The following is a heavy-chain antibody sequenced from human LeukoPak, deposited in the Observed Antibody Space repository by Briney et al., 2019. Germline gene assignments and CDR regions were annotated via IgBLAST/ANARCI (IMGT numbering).Heavy chain of an antibody. CDR2: IDLNSGGT. V-gene: IGHV1-2*02. Sequence: ASVKVSCKASGYTFTAYYMHWVRPAPGQGLEWMGWIDLNSGGTNYAQKFQGRVTMTRDTSISTAYMELSRLKSDDTAVYYCARSPGYCNSASCYGWFDPWGQGTLVTVSS. CDR1: GYTFTAYY. D-gene: IGHD2-2*01. CDR3: ARSPGYCNSASCYGWFDP. J-gene: IGHJ5*02.